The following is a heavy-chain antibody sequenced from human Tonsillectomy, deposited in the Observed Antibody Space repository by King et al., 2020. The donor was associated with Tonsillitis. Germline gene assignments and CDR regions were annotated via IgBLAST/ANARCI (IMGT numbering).Heavy chain of an antibody. D-gene: IGHD2-8*01. CDR2: IRNDGSNK. V-gene: IGHV3-30*02. CDR1: GFTFSSYG. CDR3: AKDVQAGVSLYFDY. J-gene: IGHJ4*02. Sequence: VQLVESGGGVVQPGGSLRLSCAASGFTFSSYGMHWVRQAPGKGLEWVAFIRNDGSNKYYADSVKGRFTISRDNSKNPLYLQMNSLRAEDTAVYYCAKDVQAGVSLYFDYWGQGTLVTVSS.